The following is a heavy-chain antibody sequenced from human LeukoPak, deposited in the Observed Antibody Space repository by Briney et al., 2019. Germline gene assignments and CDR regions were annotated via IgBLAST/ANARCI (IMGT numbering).Heavy chain of an antibody. CDR1: GGXFSGYY. V-gene: IGHV4-34*01. Sequence: SETLSLTCAVYGGXFSGYYCSWIRQPPGKGLEWIGEINHSGSTNYNPSLKSRVTISVDTSKNQFSLKLSSVTAADTAVYYCARAFTIFGVVIRYYFDYWGQGTLVTVSS. J-gene: IGHJ4*02. D-gene: IGHD3-3*01. CDR2: INHSGST. CDR3: ARAFTIFGVVIRYYFDY.